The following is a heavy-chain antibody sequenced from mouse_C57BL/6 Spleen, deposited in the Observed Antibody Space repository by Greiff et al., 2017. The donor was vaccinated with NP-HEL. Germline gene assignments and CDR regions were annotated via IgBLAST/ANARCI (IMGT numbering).Heavy chain of an antibody. CDR2: ISSGSSTI. Sequence: EVMLVESGGGLVKPGGSLKLSCAASGFTFSDYGMHWVRQAPEQGLEWVAYISSGSSTIYYADTVKGRFTISRDNAKNTLFLQMTSLRSEDTAMYYCARGPNYYGSSLYAMDYWGQGTSVTVSS. CDR1: GFTFSDYG. CDR3: ARGPNYYGSSLYAMDY. J-gene: IGHJ4*01. D-gene: IGHD1-1*01. V-gene: IGHV5-17*01.